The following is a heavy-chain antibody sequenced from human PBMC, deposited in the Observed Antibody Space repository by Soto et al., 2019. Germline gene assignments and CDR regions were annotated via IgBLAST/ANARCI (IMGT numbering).Heavy chain of an antibody. CDR1: GFTFSSYA. D-gene: IGHD3-22*01. V-gene: IGHV3-23*01. Sequence: PGGSLRLSCAASGFTFSSYAMSWVRQAPGKGLEWVSAISGSGGSTYYADSVKGRFTISRGNSKNTLYLQMNSLRAEDTAVYYCARSHYYDSSGYYYGAFDIWGQGTMVTVSS. CDR3: ARSHYYDSSGYYYGAFDI. CDR2: ISGSGGST. J-gene: IGHJ3*02.